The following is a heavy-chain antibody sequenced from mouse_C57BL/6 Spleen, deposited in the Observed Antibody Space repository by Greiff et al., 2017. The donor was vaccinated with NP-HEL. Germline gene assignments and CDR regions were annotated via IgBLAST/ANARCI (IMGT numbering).Heavy chain of an antibody. D-gene: IGHD1-1*02. V-gene: IGHV1-81*01. CDR3: ASRDPLSAWFAY. Sequence: QVQLQQSGAELARPGASVKLSCKASGYTFTSYGISWVKQRTGQGLEWIGEIYPRSGNTYYNEKFKGKATLTADKSSSTAYMELRSLTSEDSAVYFCASRDPLSAWFAYWGQGTLVTVSA. CDR2: IYPRSGNT. CDR1: GYTFTSYG. J-gene: IGHJ3*01.